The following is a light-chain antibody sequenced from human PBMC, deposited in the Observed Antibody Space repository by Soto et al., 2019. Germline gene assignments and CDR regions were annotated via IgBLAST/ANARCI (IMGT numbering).Light chain of an antibody. J-gene: IGKJ4*01. CDR2: AAS. CDR3: AQRSDWSPSLT. Sequence: EIVLTQSPATLSLSPGERATLSCRASQSVRTSLAWYQQKPGQAPRLLIYAASNRATGIPARFSGSGSGSDFTLTISSLYLEDSVVYYCAQRSDWSPSLTFGGRTEVEIK. V-gene: IGKV3-11*01. CDR1: QSVRTS.